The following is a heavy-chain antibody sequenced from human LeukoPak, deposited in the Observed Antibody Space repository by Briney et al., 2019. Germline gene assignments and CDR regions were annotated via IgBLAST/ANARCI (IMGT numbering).Heavy chain of an antibody. Sequence: PSETLSLTCTVSGGTFSSYSWSWIRQPPGKGLEWIGDIYYSGSTNYNPSLKSRVTISVDTSKNQFSLKLSSVTAADTAVYYCARGGGLRDDYVWGSYRFDYWGQGTLVTVSS. CDR2: IYYSGST. D-gene: IGHD3-16*02. CDR1: GGTFSSYS. CDR3: ARGGGLRDDYVWGSYRFDY. V-gene: IGHV4-59*13. J-gene: IGHJ4*02.